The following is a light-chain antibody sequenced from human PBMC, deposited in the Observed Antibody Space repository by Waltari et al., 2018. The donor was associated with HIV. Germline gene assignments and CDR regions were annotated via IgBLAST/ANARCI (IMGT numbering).Light chain of an antibody. CDR2: RNN. J-gene: IGLJ3*02. V-gene: IGLV1-47*01. Sequence: QSVLTQPPSASGTPGQRVPISCSGSRSKLGSNYVYWYQQLPGTAPKLLFYRNNQRPSGVPDRFSGSKSGASTSLAISGLRSEDEADYYCATWDDSLNVVFGGGTKLTVL. CDR3: ATWDDSLNVV. CDR1: RSKLGSNY.